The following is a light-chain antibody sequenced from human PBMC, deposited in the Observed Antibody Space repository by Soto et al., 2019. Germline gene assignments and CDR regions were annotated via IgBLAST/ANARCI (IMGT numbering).Light chain of an antibody. J-gene: IGLJ2*01. CDR1: SSDVGGYNY. CDR3: CSYAGSSAVV. V-gene: IGLV2-11*01. Sequence: QSVLTQPRSVSGSPGQSVTISCTGTSSDVGGYNYVSWYQQHQGKAPKLMIYDVSKRPSGVPDRFSGSKSGNTASLTISGLQAEDEADYYCCSYAGSSAVVFGGGTKLTVL. CDR2: DVS.